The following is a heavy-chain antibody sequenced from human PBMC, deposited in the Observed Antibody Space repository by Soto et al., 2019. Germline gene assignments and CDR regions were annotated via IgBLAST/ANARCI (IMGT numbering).Heavy chain of an antibody. V-gene: IGHV4-34*01. CDR2: INHSGST. CDR1: GGSFSGYY. CDR3: ARGGGSDYVFPLTLVDCFAP. J-gene: IGHJ5*02. Sequence: SSETLSLTCAVYGGSFSGYYWSWIRQPPGKGLEWIGEINHSGSTNYNPSLKSRVTISVDTSKNQFSLKLSSVTAADTAVYYCARGGGSDYVFPLTLVDCFAPWGRETLVTVP. D-gene: IGHD3-16*01.